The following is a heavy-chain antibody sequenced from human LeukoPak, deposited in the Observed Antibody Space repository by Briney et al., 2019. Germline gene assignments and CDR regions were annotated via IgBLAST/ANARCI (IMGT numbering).Heavy chain of an antibody. D-gene: IGHD3-22*01. CDR3: ARDPHYYDSSGYFDY. CDR1: GFTVSSNY. J-gene: IGHJ4*02. CDR2: IYSGGST. V-gene: IGHV3-53*04. Sequence: GGSLRLSCAASGFTVSSNYMSWVRQAPGKGLEWVSVIYSGGSTFYADSVKGRFTISRHNSKNTLYLQMNSLRAEDTAVYYCARDPHYYDSSGYFDYWGQGTLVTVSS.